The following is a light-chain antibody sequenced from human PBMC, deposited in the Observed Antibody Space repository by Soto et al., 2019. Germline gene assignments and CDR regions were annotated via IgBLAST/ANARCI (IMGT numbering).Light chain of an antibody. J-gene: IGKJ1*01. CDR1: QSVSGY. CDR2: DAS. CDR3: QQRSNLWT. V-gene: IGKV3-11*01. Sequence: EIVLTQSPATLSLSPGERATLSSLAIQSVSGYLSFSQQKPGQAPRLLIYDASNRATGIPARFSGSGCGTDFTLTISSLEPEDFAVYYCQQRSNLWTFGQGTKVEIK.